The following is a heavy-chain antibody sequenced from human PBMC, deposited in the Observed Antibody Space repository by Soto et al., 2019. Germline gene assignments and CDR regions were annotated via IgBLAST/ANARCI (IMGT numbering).Heavy chain of an antibody. CDR2: ISYDGSNK. CDR3: AKEGGLSGSYYISSSYYFDY. Sequence: GGSLRLSCAASGFTFSSYAMHWDRQAPGKGLEWVAVISYDGSNKYYADSVKGRFTISRDNSKNTLYLQMNSLRAEDTAVYYCAKEGGLSGSYYISSSYYFDYWGQGTLVTVSS. J-gene: IGHJ4*02. V-gene: IGHV3-30-3*01. D-gene: IGHD1-26*01. CDR1: GFTFSSYA.